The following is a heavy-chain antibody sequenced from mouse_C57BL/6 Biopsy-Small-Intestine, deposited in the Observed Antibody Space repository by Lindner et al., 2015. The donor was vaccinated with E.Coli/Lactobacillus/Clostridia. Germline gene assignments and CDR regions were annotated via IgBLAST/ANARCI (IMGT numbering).Heavy chain of an antibody. CDR3: ARGDSLDY. CDR2: ICPRSDNT. V-gene: IGHV1-81*01. J-gene: IGHJ2*01. CDR1: GYTFICYG. Sequence: VQLQESGAELARPGASVNLSCKASGYTFICYGISWVKQRTGQGLEWIGEICPRSDNTYYNEKFKGKATLTADKSSSTAYMELRSLTSEDSAVYFCARGDSLDYWGQGTTLTVSS. D-gene: IGHD3-3*01.